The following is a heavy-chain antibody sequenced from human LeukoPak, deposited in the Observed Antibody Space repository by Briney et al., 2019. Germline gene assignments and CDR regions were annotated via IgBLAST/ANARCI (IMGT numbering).Heavy chain of an antibody. CDR2: IYSNGKE. Sequence: PGGSLRLSCSASGFSVYSSYMSWVRQAPGKGLEWVSVIYSNGKEYYSEAAKGRCNISRDISKKSLDLQMNRLRVEDTAVYYCARDRPTSGIDSWGQGTLVIVSS. V-gene: IGHV3-53*01. CDR3: ARDRPTSGIDS. CDR1: GFSVYSSY. J-gene: IGHJ5*01. D-gene: IGHD6-19*01.